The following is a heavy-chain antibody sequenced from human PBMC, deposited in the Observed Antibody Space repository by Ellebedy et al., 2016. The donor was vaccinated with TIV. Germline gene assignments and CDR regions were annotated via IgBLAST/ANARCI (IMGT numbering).Heavy chain of an antibody. J-gene: IGHJ6*02. CDR2: ISYDGSNK. D-gene: IGHD3-16*01. CDR3: AKDLGFGYGMDV. Sequence: GESLKISXAASGFTFSSYGMHWVRQAPGKGLESVAYISYDGSNKYYADSVQGRFTISRDNSKNSLYLQITSMRAEDTSVYYCAKDLGFGYGMDVWGQGTTVTVSS. V-gene: IGHV3-30*18. CDR1: GFTFSSYG.